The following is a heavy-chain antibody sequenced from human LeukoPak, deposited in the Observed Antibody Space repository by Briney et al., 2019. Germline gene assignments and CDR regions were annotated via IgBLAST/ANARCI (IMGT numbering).Heavy chain of an antibody. CDR2: ISAYNGNT. J-gene: IGHJ4*02. CDR3: AKDNYYDSSGYTDY. CDR1: GYTFTSYG. D-gene: IGHD3-22*01. Sequence: ASVKVSCKASGYTFTSYGISWVRQAPGQGLEWMGWISAYNGNTNYAQKLQGRVTMTTDTSTSTAYMELRSLRSDDTALYYCAKDNYYDSSGYTDYWGQGTLVTVSS. V-gene: IGHV1-18*01.